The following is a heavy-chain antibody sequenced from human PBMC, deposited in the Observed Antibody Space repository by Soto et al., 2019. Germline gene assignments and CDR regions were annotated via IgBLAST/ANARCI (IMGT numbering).Heavy chain of an antibody. Sequence: PSETLSLTCTVSGGSISSGGYYWSWIRQHPGKGLEWIGYIYYSGSTYYNPSLKSRVTISVDTSKNQFSLKLSSVTAADTAVYYCALVVTAIPAYWYFDLWGRGTLVTVSS. J-gene: IGHJ2*01. V-gene: IGHV4-31*03. CDR2: IYYSGST. D-gene: IGHD2-21*02. CDR1: GGSISSGGYY. CDR3: ALVVTAIPAYWYFDL.